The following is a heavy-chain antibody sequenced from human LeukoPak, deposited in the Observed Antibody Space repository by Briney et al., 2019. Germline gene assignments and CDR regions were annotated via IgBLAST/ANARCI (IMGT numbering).Heavy chain of an antibody. CDR3: ARHGGATTFLNWLDP. V-gene: IGHV4-59*08. CDR1: GGSISSYY. J-gene: IGHJ5*02. CDR2: IYYSGST. D-gene: IGHD1-14*01. Sequence: SETLSLTCTVSGGSISSYYWSWIRQPPGKGLEWIGYIYYSGSTNYSPSLKSRVTISVDTSKNQFSLKLSSVTAADTAVYYCARHGGATTFLNWLDPWGQGTLVTVSS.